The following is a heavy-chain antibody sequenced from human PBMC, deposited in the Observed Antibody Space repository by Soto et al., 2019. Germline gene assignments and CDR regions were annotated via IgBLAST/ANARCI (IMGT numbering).Heavy chain of an antibody. CDR2: INPNSGGT. Sequence: ASVKVSCKASGYTFTGYYMHWVRQAPGQGLEWMGWINPNSGGTNYAQKFQGRVTMTRDTSISTAYMELSRLRSDDTAMYYCARACGGDCYPGWFDPWGQGTLVTVSS. CDR1: GYTFTGYY. V-gene: IGHV1-2*02. CDR3: ARACGGDCYPGWFDP. J-gene: IGHJ5*02. D-gene: IGHD2-21*02.